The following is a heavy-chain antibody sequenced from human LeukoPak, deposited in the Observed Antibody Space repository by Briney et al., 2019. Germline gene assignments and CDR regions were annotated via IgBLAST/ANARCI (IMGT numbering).Heavy chain of an antibody. V-gene: IGHV4-59*01. CDR1: GGSISEYY. D-gene: IGHD3-9*01. Sequence: KPSGNPSLTRPVSGGSISEYYWGWIRQPPGKGLEWIGYIYYSGSTNYNPSLKSRVTISVDTSKNQFSLKLSSVTAADTALYYCARGVRYFVLDGFDIWGRGTMVTVSS. J-gene: IGHJ3*02. CDR3: ARGVRYFVLDGFDI. CDR2: IYYSGST.